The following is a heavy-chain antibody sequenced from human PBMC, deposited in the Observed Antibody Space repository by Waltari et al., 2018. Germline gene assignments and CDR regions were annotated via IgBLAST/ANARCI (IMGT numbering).Heavy chain of an antibody. CDR2: FDPEESET. CDR1: GYTLTELS. Sequence: QVQLVQSGAEVKKPGASVKVSCKVSGYTLTELSMHWVRQAPGKGLEWMGVFDPEESETIHEQKFQGRVTMTEYTSTDTAYLELSSLGSEDTAVYYCATGHIVGATVHYFQHWGQGTLVTVSS. V-gene: IGHV1-24*01. CDR3: ATGHIVGATVHYFQH. J-gene: IGHJ1*01. D-gene: IGHD1-26*01.